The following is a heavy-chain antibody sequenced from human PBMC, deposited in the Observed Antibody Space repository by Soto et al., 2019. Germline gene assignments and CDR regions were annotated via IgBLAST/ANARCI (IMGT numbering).Heavy chain of an antibody. CDR2: MYPDDSDI. J-gene: IGHJ3*02. CDR3: ATAYVYDFENSNYYRDAFDI. CDR1: GYNFSFYW. V-gene: IGHV5-51*01. Sequence: PGEALEISRKAFGYNFSFYWIGWGRQKPGKGLEWMAIMYPDDSDIRYSPSFEAHVTISADKSTSTAFLQWSSLKASDTAMYYCATAYVYDFENSNYYRDAFDIWGQGTLVTVSS. D-gene: IGHD3-22*01.